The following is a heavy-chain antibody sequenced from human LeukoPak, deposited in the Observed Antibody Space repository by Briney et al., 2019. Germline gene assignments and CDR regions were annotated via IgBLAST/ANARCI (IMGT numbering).Heavy chain of an antibody. CDR2: ISSSSSYI. CDR1: GFTFSSYS. Sequence: GGSLRLSCAAYGFTFSSYSMNWVRQAPGKGLEWVSSISSSSSYIYYADSVKGRFTISRDNAKNSLYLQMNSLRAEDTAVYYCARDYYDSSGYYYFDYWGQGTLVTVSS. D-gene: IGHD3-22*01. CDR3: ARDYYDSSGYYYFDY. J-gene: IGHJ4*02. V-gene: IGHV3-21*01.